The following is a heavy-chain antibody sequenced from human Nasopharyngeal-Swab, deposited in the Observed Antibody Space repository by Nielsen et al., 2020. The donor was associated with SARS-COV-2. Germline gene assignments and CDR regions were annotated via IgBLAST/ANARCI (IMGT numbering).Heavy chain of an antibody. J-gene: IGHJ6*02. D-gene: IGHD3-3*01. CDR3: ARDGLDYDFWSAYFMDV. V-gene: IGHV3-23*01. CDR1: GFSFSNYG. CDR2: ISGSGGGT. Sequence: GESLKISCAASGFSFSNYGMSWVRQAPGKGLEWVSSISGSGGGTQYADSVKGRFTISREKAKNSLYLQMNSLRAEDTAVYYCARDGLDYDFWSAYFMDVWGQGTTVTVSS.